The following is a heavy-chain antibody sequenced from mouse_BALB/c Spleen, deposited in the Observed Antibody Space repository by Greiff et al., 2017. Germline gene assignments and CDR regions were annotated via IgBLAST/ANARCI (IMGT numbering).Heavy chain of an antibody. J-gene: IGHJ3*01. Sequence: EVQLQQSGPGLVKPSQSLSLTCSVTGYSITSGYYWNWIRQFPGNKLEWMGYISYDGSNNYNPSLKNRISITRDTSKNQFFLKLNSVTTEDTATYSCAIIYYYGSSYAWFAYWGQGTLVTVSA. V-gene: IGHV3-6*02. CDR1: GYSITSGYY. D-gene: IGHD1-1*01. CDR3: AIIYYYGSSYAWFAY. CDR2: ISYDGSN.